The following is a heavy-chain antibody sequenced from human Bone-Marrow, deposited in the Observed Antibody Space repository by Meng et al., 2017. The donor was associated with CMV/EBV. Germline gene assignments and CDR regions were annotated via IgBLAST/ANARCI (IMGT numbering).Heavy chain of an antibody. J-gene: IGHJ4*02. CDR1: GFIFSNYD. CDR3: VKDRRSSGYDSP. V-gene: IGHV3-30*02. Sequence: GGSLRLSCAASGFIFSNYDMDWVRQAPGRRLEWVASIRNDGSNDYYADVVKGRFSVSRDNSKNTVYLQMKRLMHEDTAVYYCVKDRRSSGYDSPWGQGVVVTVSS. CDR2: IRNDGSND. D-gene: IGHD5-12*01.